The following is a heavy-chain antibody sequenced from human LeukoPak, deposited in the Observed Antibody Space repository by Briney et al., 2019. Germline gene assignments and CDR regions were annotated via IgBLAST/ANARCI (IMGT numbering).Heavy chain of an antibody. V-gene: IGHV3-7*01. J-gene: IGHJ6*02. Sequence: GGSLRLSCAASGFTFSSYWMSWVRQAPGKGREWVANIKQDGSEKYYVDSVKGRFTISRDNAKNSLYLQMNSLRAEDTAVYYCARDQGYCSGGSCYHAGYYGMDVWGQGTTVTVSS. CDR1: GFTFSSYW. D-gene: IGHD2-15*01. CDR2: IKQDGSEK. CDR3: ARDQGYCSGGSCYHAGYYGMDV.